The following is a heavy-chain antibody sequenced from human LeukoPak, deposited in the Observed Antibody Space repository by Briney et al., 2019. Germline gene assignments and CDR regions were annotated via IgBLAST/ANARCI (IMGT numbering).Heavy chain of an antibody. CDR2: ISGSGGST. Sequence: GGSLRLSCAASGFTFSNYAMSWARQAPGKGLEWVSAISGSGGSTYHAASVKGRFTISRDNSKNTVYLQMNSLRAEDTAVYYCARGLGFDYWGQGTLVTVSS. CDR1: GFTFSNYA. D-gene: IGHD7-27*01. V-gene: IGHV3-23*01. CDR3: ARGLGFDY. J-gene: IGHJ4*02.